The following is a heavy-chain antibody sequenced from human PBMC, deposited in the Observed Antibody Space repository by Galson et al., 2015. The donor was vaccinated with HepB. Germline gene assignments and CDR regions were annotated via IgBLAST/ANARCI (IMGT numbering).Heavy chain of an antibody. D-gene: IGHD3-22*01. CDR3: ARDMSYYDSSGSTFDY. J-gene: IGHJ4*02. V-gene: IGHV3-33*01. CDR2: IWYDGSNK. CDR1: GFTFSSYG. Sequence: SLRLSCAASGFTFSSYGMHWVRQAPGKGLEWVAVIWYDGSNKYYADSVKGRFTISRDNSKNTLYLQMNSLRAEDTALYYCARDMSYYDSSGSTFDYWGQGTLVTVSS.